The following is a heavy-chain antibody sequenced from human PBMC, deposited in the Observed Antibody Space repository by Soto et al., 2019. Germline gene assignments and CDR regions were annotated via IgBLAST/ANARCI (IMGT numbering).Heavy chain of an antibody. CDR3: ARVGCTNGVCYIQIGAFDI. CDR2: INAGNGNT. Sequence: ASVKVSCKASGYTFTSYAMHWVRQAPGQRLEWMGWINAGNGNTKYSQKFQGRVTITRDTSASTAYMELSSLRSEDTAVYYCARVGCTNGVCYIQIGAFDIWGQGTMVTVSS. D-gene: IGHD2-8*01. J-gene: IGHJ3*02. V-gene: IGHV1-3*01. CDR1: GYTFTSYA.